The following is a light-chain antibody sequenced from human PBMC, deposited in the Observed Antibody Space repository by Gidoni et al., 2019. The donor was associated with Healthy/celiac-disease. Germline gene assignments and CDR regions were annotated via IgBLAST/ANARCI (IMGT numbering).Light chain of an antibody. CDR1: SANIGSNT. Sequence: QSVLIHPLSASGPPGQRVTIYCSGSSANIGSNTVNWYQQLPGTAPKLLIHSNNQRPSGVPDRFSGSKSGTSASLAISGLQSEDEAEYYCAAWDDRLNGPVFGGGTKLTVL. CDR2: SNN. J-gene: IGLJ3*02. V-gene: IGLV1-44*01. CDR3: AAWDDRLNGPV.